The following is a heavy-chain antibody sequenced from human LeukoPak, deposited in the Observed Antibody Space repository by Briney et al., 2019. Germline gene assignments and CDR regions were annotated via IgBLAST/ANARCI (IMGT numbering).Heavy chain of an antibody. CDR2: IKSKTDGGTT. D-gene: IGHD4-17*01. CDR1: GFTFSNAW. Sequence: GGSLRLSCAASGFTFSNAWMSWVRQAPGKGLEWVGRIKSKTDGGTTDYAAPVKGRFTISRDDSKNTLYLQMNSLKTEDTAVYYCTTGFYGDSHDAFDIWGQGTMVTVSS. CDR3: TTGFYGDSHDAFDI. V-gene: IGHV3-15*01. J-gene: IGHJ3*02.